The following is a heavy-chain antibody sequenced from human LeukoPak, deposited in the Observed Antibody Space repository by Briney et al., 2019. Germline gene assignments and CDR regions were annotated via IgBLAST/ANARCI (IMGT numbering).Heavy chain of an antibody. CDR1: GYSISSGYY. J-gene: IGHJ4*02. V-gene: IGHV4-38-2*01. Sequence: KPSETLPLTCAVSGYSISSGYYWGWIRQPPGKGLEWIGSIYHSGSTYYNPSLKSRVTISVDTSKNQFSLKLSSVTAADTAVYYCARFVSGVVVVPAAAGYYYFDYWGQGTLVTVSS. D-gene: IGHD2-2*01. CDR3: ARFVSGVVVVPAAAGYYYFDY. CDR2: IYHSGST.